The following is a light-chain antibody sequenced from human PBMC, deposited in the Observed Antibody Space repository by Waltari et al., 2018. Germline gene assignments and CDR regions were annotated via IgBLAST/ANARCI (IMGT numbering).Light chain of an antibody. CDR1: QSVNSY. V-gene: IGKV3-11*01. J-gene: IGKJ3*01. CDR3: QQRGHWPPDAT. CDR2: DGS. Sequence: EIVLTQSPATLSLSPGERATLSCRASQSVNSYLAWYQQKPGQAPRLLIYDGSRRASGIPARFSCSGSGTDFTLTIGSLEPEDSAVYYCQQRGHWPPDATFGPGTKIEIK.